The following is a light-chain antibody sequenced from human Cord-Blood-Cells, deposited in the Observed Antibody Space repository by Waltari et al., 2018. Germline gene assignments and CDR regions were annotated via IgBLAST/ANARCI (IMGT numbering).Light chain of an antibody. J-gene: IGLJ3*02. CDR2: DVS. Sequence: QSALTQPASVSGSPGQSITISCTGTSSDVGGYNYVSWYQQHPGKAPKLMIYDVSKRPSGVSNRFSGSKPGNTASLTISGLQAEDEADYYCSSSTSSSTWVFGGGTTLTVL. CDR3: SSSTSSSTWV. V-gene: IGLV2-14*01. CDR1: SSDVGGYNY.